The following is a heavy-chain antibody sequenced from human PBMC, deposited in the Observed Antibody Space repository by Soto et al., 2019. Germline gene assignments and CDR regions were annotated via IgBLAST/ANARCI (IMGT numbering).Heavy chain of an antibody. CDR1: GFTFSSYA. V-gene: IGHV3-30-3*01. CDR3: ARPNRIRGYSYGYYFDY. J-gene: IGHJ4*02. CDR2: ISYDGSNK. Sequence: GGSLRLSCAASGFTFSSYAMHWVRQAPGKGLEWVAVISYDGSNKYYADSVKGRFTISRDNSKNTLYLQMNSLRAEDTAVYYCARPNRIRGYSYGYYFDYWGQGTLVTVSS. D-gene: IGHD5-18*01.